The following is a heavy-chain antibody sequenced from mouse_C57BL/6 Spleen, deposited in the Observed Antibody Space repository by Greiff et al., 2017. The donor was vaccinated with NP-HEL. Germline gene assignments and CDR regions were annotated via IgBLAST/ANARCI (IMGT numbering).Heavy chain of an antibody. D-gene: IGHD2-1*01. CDR3: ARSGGYYGNYENYFDY. V-gene: IGHV1-4*01. CDR1: GYTFTSYT. J-gene: IGHJ2*01. CDR2: INPSSGYT. Sequence: VKLMESGAELARPGASVKMSCKASGYTFTSYTMHWVKQRPGQGLEWIGYINPSSGYTKYNQKFKDKATLTADKSSSTAYIQLSSLTSEDSAVYYCARSGGYYGNYENYFDYWGQGTTLTVSS.